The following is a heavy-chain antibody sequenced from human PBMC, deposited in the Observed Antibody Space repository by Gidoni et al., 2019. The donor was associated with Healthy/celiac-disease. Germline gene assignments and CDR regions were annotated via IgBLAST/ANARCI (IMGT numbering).Heavy chain of an antibody. Sequence: EVQLVESGGGLVKPGRSLRLSCTASGFTFGDYAMSWFRQAPGKGLEWVGFIRSKAYGGTTEYAASVKGRFTISRDDSKSIAYLQMNSLKTEDTAVYYCTRENAISRIVVARKDAFDIWGQGTMVTVSS. D-gene: IGHD3-22*01. CDR1: GFTFGDYA. CDR2: IRSKAYGGTT. CDR3: TRENAISRIVVARKDAFDI. V-gene: IGHV3-49*05. J-gene: IGHJ3*02.